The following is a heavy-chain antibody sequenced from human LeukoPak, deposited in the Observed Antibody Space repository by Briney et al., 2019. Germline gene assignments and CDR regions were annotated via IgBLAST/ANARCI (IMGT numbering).Heavy chain of an antibody. J-gene: IGHJ4*02. CDR1: GGSISSGGYY. D-gene: IGHD5-12*01. CDR2: IYYSGST. V-gene: IGHV4-31*03. CDR3: ARTRGYSGYEDFDY. Sequence: SQTLSLTCTVSGGSISSGGYYRSWIRQHPGKGLEWIGYIYYSGSTYYNPSLKSRVTISVDTSKNQFSLKLSSVTAADTAVYYCARTRGYSGYEDFDYWGQGTLVTVSS.